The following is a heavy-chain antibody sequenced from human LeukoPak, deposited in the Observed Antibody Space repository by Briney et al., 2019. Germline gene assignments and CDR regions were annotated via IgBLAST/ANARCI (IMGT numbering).Heavy chain of an antibody. CDR2: IYHSGST. CDR1: GGSISSSNW. CDR3: ARLRRYSSSSFLAAYFDY. D-gene: IGHD6-6*01. V-gene: IGHV4-4*02. Sequence: PSGTLSLTCAVSGGSISSSNWWSWVRQPPGKGLEWIGEIYHSGSTNYNPSLKSRVTISVDTSKNQFSLKLSSVTAADTAVYYCARLRRYSSSSFLAAYFDYWGQGTLVTVSS. J-gene: IGHJ4*02.